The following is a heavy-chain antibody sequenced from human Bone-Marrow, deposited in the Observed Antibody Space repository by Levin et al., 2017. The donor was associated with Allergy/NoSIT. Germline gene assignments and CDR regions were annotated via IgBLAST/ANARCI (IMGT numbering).Heavy chain of an antibody. V-gene: IGHV1-2*06. J-gene: IGHJ5*02. CDR1: GYTFTGYF. CDR2: INPNSGDT. D-gene: IGHD2-2*01. CDR3: AREYCTSRSCFDSRWFDP. Sequence: ASVKVSCKASGYTFTGYFMHWVRQAPGQGLEWMGRINPNSGDTTYAQKFQGRVTMTRDTSISTAYMELISVRSDDTAVYYCAREYCTSRSCFDSRWFDPWGQGTLVTVSS.